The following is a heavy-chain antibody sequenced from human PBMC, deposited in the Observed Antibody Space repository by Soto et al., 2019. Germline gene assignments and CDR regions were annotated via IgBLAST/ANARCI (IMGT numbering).Heavy chain of an antibody. V-gene: IGHV2-5*02. CDR2: IDWXXDK. CDR3: AQRTREYTYGTFDF. CDR1: GFSLRTSGVG. D-gene: IGHD5-18*01. Sequence: SGPTLVNPTQTLTLTCTFSGFSLRTSGVGVGWIRQPPGKALEWLALIDWXXDKHYRXXLKXRLTITKDTSKNQVVLTMTNMEXXXXXXXYCAQRTREYTYGTFDFWGQGTLVTVSS. J-gene: IGHJ4*02.